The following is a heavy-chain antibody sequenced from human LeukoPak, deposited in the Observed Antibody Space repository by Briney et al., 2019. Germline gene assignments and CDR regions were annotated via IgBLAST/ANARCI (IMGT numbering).Heavy chain of an antibody. V-gene: IGHV3-23*01. D-gene: IGHD6-13*01. Sequence: GGSLRLSCAASGFTFSGYAMSWVRQAPGKGLEWVSAISGSGGSTYYADSVKGRFTISRDNSKNTLYLQMNSLRAEDTAVYYCAKAGAAAGGGPYYWGQGTLVTVSS. CDR1: GFTFSGYA. CDR3: AKAGAAAGGGPYY. J-gene: IGHJ4*02. CDR2: ISGSGGST.